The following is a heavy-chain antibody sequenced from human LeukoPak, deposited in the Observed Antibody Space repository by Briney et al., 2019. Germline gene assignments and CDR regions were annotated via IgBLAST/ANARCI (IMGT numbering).Heavy chain of an antibody. CDR2: INPNSGGT. V-gene: IGHV1-2*02. Sequence: ASVKVSCKASGYTFTGYYMHWVRQAPGQGLEWMGWINPNSGGTNYAQKLQGRVTMTRDTSISTAYMELSRLRSDDTAVYYCARGTGIAAAVTSLFQYWGQGTLVTVSS. J-gene: IGHJ1*01. D-gene: IGHD6-13*01. CDR3: ARGTGIAAAVTSLFQY. CDR1: GYTFTGYY.